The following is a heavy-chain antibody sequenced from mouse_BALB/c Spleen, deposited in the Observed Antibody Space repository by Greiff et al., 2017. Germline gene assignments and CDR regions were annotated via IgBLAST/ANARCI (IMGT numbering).Heavy chain of an antibody. CDR2: ISSGSSTI. V-gene: IGHV5-17*02. J-gene: IGHJ4*01. Sequence: EVKLMESGGGLVQPGGSRKLSCAASGFTFSSFGMHWVRQAPEKGLEWVAYISSGSSTIYYADTVKGRFTISRDNPKNTLFLQMTSLRSEDTAMYYCARSSYDGYYGDYAMDYWGQGTSVTVSS. CDR3: ARSSYDGYYGDYAMDY. D-gene: IGHD2-3*01. CDR1: GFTFSSFG.